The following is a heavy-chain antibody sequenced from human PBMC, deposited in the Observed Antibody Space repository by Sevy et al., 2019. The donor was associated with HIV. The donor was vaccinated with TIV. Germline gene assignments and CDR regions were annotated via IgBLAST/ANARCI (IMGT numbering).Heavy chain of an antibody. CDR3: ARRNDFAI. CDR1: GGSINSDH. V-gene: IGHV4-59*08. J-gene: IGHJ3*02. CDR2: VYYIGGT. Sequence: SETLSLTCTVSGGSINSDHWNWIRQPPGKGLEWIGYVYYIGGTNYNPSLKNRVIISVDRNKNQFSLKLTSVTAADTAVYYCARRNDFAIWGQGTMVTVSS.